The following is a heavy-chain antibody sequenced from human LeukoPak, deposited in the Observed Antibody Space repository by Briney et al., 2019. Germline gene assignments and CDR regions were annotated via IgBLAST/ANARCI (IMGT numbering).Heavy chain of an antibody. V-gene: IGHV3-13*05. J-gene: IGHJ4*02. D-gene: IGHD6-19*01. CDR2: IGTAGGP. Sequence: PGGPLRLSCAASGFTFSSYDMHWVRQATGKGLEWVSAIGTAGGPYYPGSVKGRFTISRENAKNSLYLQMNSLRAGDTAAYYCARGTYSSGWYVFDYWGQGTLVTVSS. CDR1: GFTFSSYD. CDR3: ARGTYSSGWYVFDY.